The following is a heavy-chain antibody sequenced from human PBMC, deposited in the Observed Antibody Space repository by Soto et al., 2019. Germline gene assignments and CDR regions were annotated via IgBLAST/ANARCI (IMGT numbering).Heavy chain of an antibody. CDR1: GYTFTGFS. D-gene: IGHD3-10*01. V-gene: IGHV1-2*04. J-gene: IGHJ4*02. CDR2: INPNSGGT. Sequence: GASVKVSCKASGYTFTGFSMHWVPQAPGQGLEWMGWINPNSGGTNYAQKFQGWVTMTRDTSISTAYMELSRLRSDDTAVYYCARASFGTRIDYWGQGTLVTVSS. CDR3: ARASFGTRIDY.